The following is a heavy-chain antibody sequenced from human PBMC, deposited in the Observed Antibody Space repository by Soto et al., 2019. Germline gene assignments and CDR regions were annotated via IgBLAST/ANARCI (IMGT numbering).Heavy chain of an antibody. CDR1: GFTFEDYS. Sequence: QLVESGGGVVQPGGSLRLSCAASGFTFEDYSMHWVRQVPGKGLEWVSGISWNISAIGYADAVKGRFTISRNNAKNSLYLHMDSRRAEDTALYYCAKGFSRDFDSWGKGVLVTVSA. CDR2: ISWNISAI. D-gene: IGHD2-2*01. J-gene: IGHJ5*01. V-gene: IGHV3-9*01. CDR3: AKGFSRDFDS.